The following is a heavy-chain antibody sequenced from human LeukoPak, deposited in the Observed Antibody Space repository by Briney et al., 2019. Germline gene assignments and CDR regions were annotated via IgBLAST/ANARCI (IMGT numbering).Heavy chain of an antibody. D-gene: IGHD1-14*01. J-gene: IGHJ1*01. V-gene: IGHV1-18*04. CDR3: ARDGPRGYFQH. Sequence: ASVKVSCKASRYTFTDYYMHWVRQAPGQGLEYMGWINTYNGHTNYAQKLQGRVTVTTDASTSTAYLELRSLRSDDTAVYYCARDGPRGYFQHWGQGTLITVSS. CDR1: RYTFTDYY. CDR2: INTYNGHT.